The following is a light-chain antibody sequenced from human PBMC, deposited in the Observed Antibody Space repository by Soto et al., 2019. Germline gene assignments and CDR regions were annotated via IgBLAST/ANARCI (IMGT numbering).Light chain of an antibody. CDR1: QSVNSN. CDR2: GAS. V-gene: IGKV3-15*01. Sequence: EIVMTQSPATLSVSPGERATLSCRASQSVNSNLAWYQQKPGQAPRLLIYGASSRATGIPARFSGSGSGTEFTLTITSLQSEDFAVYYCQQYNSWPRTSGQGTKV. J-gene: IGKJ1*01. CDR3: QQYNSWPRT.